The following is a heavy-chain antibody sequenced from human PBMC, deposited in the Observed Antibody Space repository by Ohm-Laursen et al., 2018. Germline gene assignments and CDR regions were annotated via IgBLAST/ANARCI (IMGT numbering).Heavy chain of an antibody. V-gene: IGHV4-59*12. CDR2: IYYSGST. D-gene: IGHD5-24*01. CDR1: GGSISSYY. J-gene: IGHJ2*01. Sequence: SDTLSLTCTVSGGSISSYYWSWIRQPPGKGLEWIGYIYYSGSTNYNPSLKSRVTISVDTSKNQFSLKLSSVTAADTALYYCAKDLKPQFRWYFDLWGRGTLVTVSS. CDR3: AKDLKPQFRWYFDL.